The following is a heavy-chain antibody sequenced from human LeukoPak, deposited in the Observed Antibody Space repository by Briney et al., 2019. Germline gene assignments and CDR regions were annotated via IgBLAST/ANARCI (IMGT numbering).Heavy chain of an antibody. CDR1: GFTFDDYG. J-gene: IGHJ4*02. CDR2: ISWNSGSI. V-gene: IGHV3-9*01. D-gene: IGHD6-19*01. Sequence: GGSLRLSCAASGFTFDDYGMHWVRQAPGKGLEWVSGISWNSGSITYADSVKGRFTISRDNAKNSLYLQMNSLRAEDTALYYCAKATSAVAADFDYWGQGTLVTVSS. CDR3: AKATSAVAADFDY.